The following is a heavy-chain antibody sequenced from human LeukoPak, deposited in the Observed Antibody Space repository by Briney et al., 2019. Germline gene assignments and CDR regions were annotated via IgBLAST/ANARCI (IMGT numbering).Heavy chain of an antibody. CDR3: ARGYSSSFISW. CDR2: INHSGST. V-gene: IGHV4-34*01. D-gene: IGHD6-13*01. J-gene: IGHJ4*02. Sequence: SETLSLTCAVYGGSFSDYYWSWIRQPPGKGLEWIGEINHSGSTNYNPSLKSRVTISVDTSKNQFSLKLSSVTAADTAVYYCARGYSSSFISWWGQGTLVTVSS. CDR1: GGSFSDYY.